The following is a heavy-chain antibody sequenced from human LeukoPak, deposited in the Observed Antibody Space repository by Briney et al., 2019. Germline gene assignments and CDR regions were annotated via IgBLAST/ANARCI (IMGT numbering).Heavy chain of an antibody. CDR3: ARHQGVVDL. V-gene: IGHV4-38-2*02. CDR2: INHSGST. Sequence: SETLSLTCTVSGYSISSGYYWGWIRQPPGKGLEWIGSINHSGSTYYNPSLKSRVTISVDTSKNQFSLNLSSVTAADTAVFYCARHQGVVDLWGRGSLVTVSS. CDR1: GYSISSGYY. J-gene: IGHJ2*01. D-gene: IGHD3-3*01.